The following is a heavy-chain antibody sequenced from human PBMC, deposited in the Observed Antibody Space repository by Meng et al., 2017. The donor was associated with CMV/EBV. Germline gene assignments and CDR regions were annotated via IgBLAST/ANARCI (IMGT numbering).Heavy chain of an antibody. Sequence: ALVKVSCKASGYTFTGYYMHWVRQAPGQGLEWMGWINPNSGGTNYAQKFQGRVTMTRDTSISTAYMELSRLRSDDTAVYYCARGRVRIAARGRGNFDYWGQGTLVTVSS. V-gene: IGHV1-2*02. J-gene: IGHJ4*02. CDR3: ARGRVRIAARGRGNFDY. CDR2: INPNSGGT. D-gene: IGHD6-6*01. CDR1: GYTFTGYY.